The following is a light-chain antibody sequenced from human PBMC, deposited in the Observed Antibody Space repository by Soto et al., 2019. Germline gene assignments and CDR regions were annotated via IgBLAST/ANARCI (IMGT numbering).Light chain of an antibody. CDR2: KAS. Sequence: DIQMTQSPSTLSASVGDRVTITCRASQTIINWLAWYQQKPGKAPNLLIYKASSLETGVPSRFSGSGSGTEFTLTISSLQPDDFATYYCQQYNSYWYSFGQGTKVDIK. J-gene: IGKJ2*01. CDR3: QQYNSYWYS. V-gene: IGKV1-5*03. CDR1: QTIINW.